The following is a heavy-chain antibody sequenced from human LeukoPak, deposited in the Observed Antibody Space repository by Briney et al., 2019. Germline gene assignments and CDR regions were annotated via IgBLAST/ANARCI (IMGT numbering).Heavy chain of an antibody. CDR3: ARGLLTGYSSSWYVGSYNWFDP. J-gene: IGHJ5*02. Sequence: PSETLSLTCAVYGGSSSGYYWSWIRQPPGKGLEWIGEINHSGSTNYNPSLKSRVTISVDTSKNQFSLKLSSVTAADTAVSYCARGLLTGYSSSWYVGSYNWFDPWGQGTLVTVSS. CDR1: GGSSSGYY. V-gene: IGHV4-34*01. CDR2: INHSGST. D-gene: IGHD6-13*01.